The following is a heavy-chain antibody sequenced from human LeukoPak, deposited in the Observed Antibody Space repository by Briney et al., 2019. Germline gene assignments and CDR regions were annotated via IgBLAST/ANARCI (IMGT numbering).Heavy chain of an antibody. CDR3: ARGVNAAVIGHCSSTSCYISWFDP. CDR1: GGSISSGGYY. J-gene: IGHJ5*02. D-gene: IGHD2-2*02. V-gene: IGHV4-31*03. CDR2: INHSGST. Sequence: SETLPLTCTVSGGSISSGGYYWSWIRQHPGKGLEWIGEINHSGSTNYNPSLKSRVTISVDTSKDQFSLKLSSVTAADTAVYYCARGVNAAVIGHCSSTSCYISWFDPWGQGTLVTVSS.